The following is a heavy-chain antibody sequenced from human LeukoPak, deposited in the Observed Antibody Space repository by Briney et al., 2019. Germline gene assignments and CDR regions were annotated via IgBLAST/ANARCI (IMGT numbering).Heavy chain of an antibody. J-gene: IGHJ6*03. CDR1: DGSISGYY. Sequence: SETQSLTCTVPDGSISGYYWSWIRQPPGKGLEWIGYINYVGGTNYNPSLRSRVTFSRDTSKNQFSLKLRSVTAADTAVYFCARLGYGSGTPYYYFYMDAWGSGTTVTVSS. CDR2: INYVGGT. D-gene: IGHD3-10*01. V-gene: IGHV4-59*01. CDR3: ARLGYGSGTPYYYFYMDA.